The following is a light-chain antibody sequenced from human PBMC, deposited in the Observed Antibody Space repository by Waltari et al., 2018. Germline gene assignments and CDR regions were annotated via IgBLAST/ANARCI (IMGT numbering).Light chain of an antibody. V-gene: IGKV1-39*01. CDR2: AAS. CDR3: QQSHNTPWT. Sequence: DFQMTQSPSSLSASVGDRVTVTCRASQSISTSLNWYQQKPGKAPQLLIYAASSVQSGVPPRFSGSGSATDFTLTITSLQPEDFGSYYCQQSHNTPWTFGQGTKVEIK. J-gene: IGKJ1*01. CDR1: QSISTS.